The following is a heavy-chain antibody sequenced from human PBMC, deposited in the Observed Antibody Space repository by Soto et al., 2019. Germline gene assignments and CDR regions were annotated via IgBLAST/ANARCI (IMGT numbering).Heavy chain of an antibody. D-gene: IGHD3-10*01. Sequence: PSETLSLTCTVSGGSISSYYWSWIRQPPGKGLEWIGYIYYSRSTNYNPSLKSRVTISVDTSKNQFSLKLSSVTAADTAVYYCARMVRGVAYFDYWGQGTLVTVSS. V-gene: IGHV4-59*01. J-gene: IGHJ4*02. CDR1: GGSISSYY. CDR3: ARMVRGVAYFDY. CDR2: IYYSRST.